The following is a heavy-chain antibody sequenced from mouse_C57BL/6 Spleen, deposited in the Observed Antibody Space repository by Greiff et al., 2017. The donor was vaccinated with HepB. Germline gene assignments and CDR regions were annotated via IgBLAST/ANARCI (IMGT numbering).Heavy chain of an antibody. CDR2: ISSGGDYI. CDR1: GFTFSSYA. Sequence: EVKLMESGEGLVKPGGSLKLSCAASGFTFSSYAMSWVRQTPEKRLEWVAYISSGGDYIYYADTVKGRFTISRDNARNTLYLQMSSLKSEDTAMYYCTRELGTPYYYAMDYWGQGTSVTVSS. J-gene: IGHJ4*01. V-gene: IGHV5-9-1*02. D-gene: IGHD4-1*01. CDR3: TRELGTPYYYAMDY.